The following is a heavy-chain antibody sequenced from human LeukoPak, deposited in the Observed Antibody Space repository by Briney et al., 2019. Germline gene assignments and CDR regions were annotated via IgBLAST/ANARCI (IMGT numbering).Heavy chain of an antibody. CDR1: GGTFSSYA. D-gene: IGHD3-22*01. J-gene: IGHJ4*02. CDR3: ARGDSSGYFCFY. V-gene: IGHV1-69*13. CDR2: IIPIFGTA. Sequence: SVKVSCKASGGTFSSYAIRWVRQAPGQGLEWMGGIIPIFGTANYAQKFQGRVTITADESTSTAYMELSSLRSEDTAVYYCARGDSSGYFCFYWGQGTLVTVSS.